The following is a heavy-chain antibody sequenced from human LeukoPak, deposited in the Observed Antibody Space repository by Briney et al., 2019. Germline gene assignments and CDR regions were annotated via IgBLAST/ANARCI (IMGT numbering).Heavy chain of an antibody. CDR3: ARDPLPDY. CDR2: IYHSGST. J-gene: IGHJ4*02. Sequence: SETLSLTCTVSGGSISSGGYYWSWIRQPPGKGLEWIGYIYHSGSTYYNPSLKSRVTISVDRSKNQFSLKLSSVTAADTAVYYCARDPLPDYWGQGTLVTVSS. CDR1: GGSISSGGYY. V-gene: IGHV4-30-2*01.